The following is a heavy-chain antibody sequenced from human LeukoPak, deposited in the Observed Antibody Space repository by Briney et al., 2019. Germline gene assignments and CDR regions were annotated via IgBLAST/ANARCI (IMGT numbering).Heavy chain of an antibody. CDR1: GGSISSSSYY. Sequence: SETLSLTCTVSGGSISSSSYYWGWIRQPPGKGLEWIGSIYYSGSTYYNPSLKSRVTISVDTSKNQFSLKLSTVTAADTAVYYCARAEYSSSSFDYWGQGTLVTVSS. J-gene: IGHJ4*02. CDR3: ARAEYSSSSFDY. D-gene: IGHD6-13*01. CDR2: IYYSGST. V-gene: IGHV4-39*07.